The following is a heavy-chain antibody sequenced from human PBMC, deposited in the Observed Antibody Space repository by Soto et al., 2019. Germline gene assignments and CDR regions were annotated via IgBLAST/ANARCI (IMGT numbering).Heavy chain of an antibody. Sequence: GGSLRLSCAASGFTFSSYAMSWVRQAPGKGLEWVSAVNSDGDTTYYADSVKGRFTISRDNAKNTLHLQMNSLGAEDTAVYYCASNYAYAEGYYFYGIDVWGQGTTVTVSS. CDR3: ASNYAYAEGYYFYGIDV. V-gene: IGHV3-23*01. CDR1: GFTFSSYA. J-gene: IGHJ6*02. CDR2: VNSDGDTT. D-gene: IGHD3-16*01.